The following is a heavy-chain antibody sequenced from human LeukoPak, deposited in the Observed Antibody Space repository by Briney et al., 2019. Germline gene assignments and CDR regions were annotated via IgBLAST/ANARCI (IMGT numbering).Heavy chain of an antibody. CDR1: GFTFDDYA. V-gene: IGHV3-9*01. D-gene: IGHD3-10*01. CDR3: AKDTGFSASEDFDY. J-gene: IGHJ4*02. Sequence: PGGSLRLSCAASGFTFDDYAMPWVRQAPGKGLEWVSGISWNSGSIGYADSVKGRFTISRDNAKNSLYLQMNSLRAEDTALYYCAKDTGFSASEDFDYWGQGTLVTVSS. CDR2: ISWNSGSI.